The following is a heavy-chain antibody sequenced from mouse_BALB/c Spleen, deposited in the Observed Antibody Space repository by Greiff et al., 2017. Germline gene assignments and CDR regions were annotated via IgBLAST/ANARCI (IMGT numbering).Heavy chain of an antibody. V-gene: IGHV5-9-4*01. D-gene: IGHD1-1*01. J-gene: IGHJ4*01. CDR3: ARVITTVVVPYAMDY. Sequence: EVQLVESGGGLVKPGGSLKLSCAASGFTFSSYAMSWVRQSPEKRLEWVAEISSGGSYTYYPDTVTGRFTISRDNAENTLYLEMSSLRSEDTAMYYCARVITTVVVPYAMDYWGQGTSVTVSS. CDR1: GFTFSSYA. CDR2: ISSGGSYT.